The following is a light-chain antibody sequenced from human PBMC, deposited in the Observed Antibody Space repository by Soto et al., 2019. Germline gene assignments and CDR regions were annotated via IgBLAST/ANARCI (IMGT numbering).Light chain of an antibody. J-gene: IGLJ1*01. V-gene: IGLV1-40*01. CDR3: RSYDSSLSGSFYV. CDR1: SSNIGAGYD. Sequence: QSVLTQPPSVSGAPGQRVTISCTGSSSNIGAGYDVHWYQQLPGTAPNLLIYGNSNRPSGVPDRFSCSKSGTSSSLAITGLQAEDEADYYCRSYDSSLSGSFYVFGPGTKLTVL. CDR2: GNS.